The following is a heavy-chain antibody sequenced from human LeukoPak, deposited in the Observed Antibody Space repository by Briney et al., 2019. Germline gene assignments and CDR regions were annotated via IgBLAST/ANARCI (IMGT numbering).Heavy chain of an antibody. J-gene: IGHJ5*02. CDR1: GGSISGYY. CDR3: ATQGNSTGSNWFDP. V-gene: IGHV4-34*01. D-gene: IGHD1-7*01. Sequence: SETLSLTCTVSGGSISGYYWSWIRQPPGKGLEWIGEINHSGSTNYNPSLKSRVTISVDTSKNQFSLKLSSVTAADTAVYYCATQGNSTGSNWFDPWGQGTLVTVSS. CDR2: INHSGST.